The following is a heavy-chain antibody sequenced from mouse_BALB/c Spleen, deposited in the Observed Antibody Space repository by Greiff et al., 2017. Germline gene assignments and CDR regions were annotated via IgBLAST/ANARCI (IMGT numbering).Heavy chain of an antibody. J-gene: IGHJ3*01. CDR2: IWGGGST. D-gene: IGHD1-1*01. CDR1: GFSLTDYG. V-gene: IGHV2-6-5*01. CDR3: AKHYYYGSSYVAY. Sequence: QVQLQQSGPGLVAPSQSLSITCTVSGFSLTDYGVSWIRQPPGKGLEWLGVIWGGGSTYYNSALKSRLSISKDNSKSQVFLKMNSLQTDDTAMYYCAKHYYYGSSYVAYWGQGTLVTVSA.